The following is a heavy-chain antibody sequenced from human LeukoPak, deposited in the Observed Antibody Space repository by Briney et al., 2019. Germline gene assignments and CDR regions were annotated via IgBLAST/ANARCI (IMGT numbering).Heavy chain of an antibody. V-gene: IGHV1-2*02. CDR3: ARDRNSRSSLDI. CDR1: RYTFTGYC. J-gene: IGHJ3*02. CDR2: IYPYSGDT. D-gene: IGHD6-6*01. Sequence: ASVTVSCKASRYTFTGYCIHWVRQAPGQGLEWMGWIYPYSGDTNYAQNFQGRVTMTRDTSIITAYMELSSLKSDDTAVYCCARDRNSRSSLDIWGQGTMLTVSS.